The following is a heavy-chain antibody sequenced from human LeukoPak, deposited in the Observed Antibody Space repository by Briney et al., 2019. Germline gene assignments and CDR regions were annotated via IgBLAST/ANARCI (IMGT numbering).Heavy chain of an antibody. CDR2: ISSSGSTI. V-gene: IGHV3-11*01. CDR1: GFTFSDYY. J-gene: IGHJ6*03. CDR3: AKNRGAGSHYYYHMNV. Sequence: ARGSLRLSCAASGFTFSDYYMSWIRQAPGRGLEWVSYISSSGSTIYYADSVKGRFTISRDNSKNTLYLQLNSLRVEDTAVYYCAKNRGAGSHYYYHMNVWGKGTTVTVSS. D-gene: IGHD1-26*01.